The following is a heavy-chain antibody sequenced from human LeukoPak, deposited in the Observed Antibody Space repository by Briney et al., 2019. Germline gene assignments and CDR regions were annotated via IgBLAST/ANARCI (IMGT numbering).Heavy chain of an antibody. D-gene: IGHD3-10*01. J-gene: IGHJ3*02. Sequence: GGSLRLSCAASGFTFSSYGMSWVRQAPGKGLEWVSAISGSGGSTYYADSVKGRFTISRDNSKNTLYLQMNSLRAEDTAVYYCAKGGAWYYYGSGSLLAFDIWGQGTMVTVSS. CDR2: ISGSGGST. CDR3: AKGGAWYYYGSGSLLAFDI. CDR1: GFTFSSYG. V-gene: IGHV3-23*01.